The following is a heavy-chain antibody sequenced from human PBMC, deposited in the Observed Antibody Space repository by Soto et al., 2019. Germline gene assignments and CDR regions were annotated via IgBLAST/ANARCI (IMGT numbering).Heavy chain of an antibody. J-gene: IGHJ4*02. V-gene: IGHV4-30-4*01. D-gene: IGHD3-22*01. Sequence: QVQLQESGPGLVKPSQTLSLTCTVSGASISSGDYYWTWIRQPPGKGLEWIGSIYYSGSTYYNPSLKSRATITVATSNNQCSLKLSSVTAADPAVYYCARASYDSSTYYLDYWGQGTLVTVSS. CDR3: ARASYDSSTYYLDY. CDR2: IYYSGST. CDR1: GASISSGDYY.